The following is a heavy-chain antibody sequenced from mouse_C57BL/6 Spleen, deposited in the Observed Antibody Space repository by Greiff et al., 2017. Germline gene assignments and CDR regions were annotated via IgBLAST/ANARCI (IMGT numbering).Heavy chain of an antibody. D-gene: IGHD1-1*01. V-gene: IGHV1-15*01. CDR1: GYTFPDYE. CDR2: IDPETGGS. CDR3: TATVVATEYFDV. J-gene: IGHJ1*03. Sequence: VQGVESGAELVRPGASVTLSCKASGYTFPDYELHWVKQTPVHGLEWIGAIDPETGGSAYHQKFKGKAILTADKSSSTAYMELRSLTSEDSAVYYCTATVVATEYFDVWGTGTTVTVSS.